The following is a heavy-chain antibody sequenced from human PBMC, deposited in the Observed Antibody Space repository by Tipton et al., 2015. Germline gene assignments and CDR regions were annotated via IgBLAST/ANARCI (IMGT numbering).Heavy chain of an antibody. CDR3: VKDLDTNCAGDCYSGILDS. CDR1: EFTFSYYA. J-gene: IGHJ4*02. D-gene: IGHD2-21*02. V-gene: IGHV3-64D*08. Sequence: GSLRLSCSASEFTFSYYAMHWVRQAPGKGLEYVSGISTRGDTTYYADSMKGRFIISRDNSENTLYLQLTSLRLEDTAFYYCVKDLDTNCAGDCYSGILDSWGQGTLVTVSS. CDR2: ISTRGDTT.